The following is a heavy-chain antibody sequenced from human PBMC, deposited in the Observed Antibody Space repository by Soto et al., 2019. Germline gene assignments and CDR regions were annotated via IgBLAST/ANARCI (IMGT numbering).Heavy chain of an antibody. Sequence: EVQLVESGGGLVKPGGSLRLSCAASGFTFSSYSMNWVRQAPGKGLEWVSSISSSSSYIYYADSVKGRFTISRDNSINTGYFQVDRLRAEDTAVYYLARVSLGGACLCYHLDYWGQGTL. V-gene: IGHV3-21*01. CDR2: ISSSSSYI. CDR3: ARVSLGGACLCYHLDY. J-gene: IGHJ4*02. D-gene: IGHD2-15*01. CDR1: GFTFSSYS.